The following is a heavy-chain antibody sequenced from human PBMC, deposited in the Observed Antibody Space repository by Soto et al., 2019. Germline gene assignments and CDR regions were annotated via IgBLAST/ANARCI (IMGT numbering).Heavy chain of an antibody. CDR1: GGTFSSYT. D-gene: IGHD5-18*01. CDR3: ARDGQDTPMVTIDY. Sequence: GASVKVSCKASGGTFSSYTISWVRQAPGQGLEWMGRIIPILGIANYAQKFQGRVTITADKSTSTAYMELSSLRSEDTAVYYCARDGQDTPMVTIDYWGQGTLVTVSS. J-gene: IGHJ4*02. CDR2: IIPILGIA. V-gene: IGHV1-69*04.